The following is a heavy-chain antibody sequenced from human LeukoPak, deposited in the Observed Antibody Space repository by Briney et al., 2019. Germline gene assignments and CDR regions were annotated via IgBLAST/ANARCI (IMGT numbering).Heavy chain of an antibody. V-gene: IGHV3-64*01. CDR1: GFTFDSCG. J-gene: IGHJ6*02. CDR2: SSRNGGST. CDR3: ARGGRGHDFSPNYYYGLDV. Sequence: GGSLTLSCAASGFTFDSCGMHWVRQAPAKGLECVSGSSRNGGSTFYANSVKVRFTISRDNSKNTLYLQMGSLRAEDTAVYYCARGGRGHDFSPNYYYGLDVWGQGTTVTVSS. D-gene: IGHD5-12*01.